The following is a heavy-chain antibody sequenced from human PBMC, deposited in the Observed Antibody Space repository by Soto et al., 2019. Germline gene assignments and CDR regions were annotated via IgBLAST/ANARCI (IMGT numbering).Heavy chain of an antibody. CDR3: AGWGGHDYNY. CDR1: GFTFTDFY. Sequence: EVLLVQSGGGLVQPGGSLRLSCVGSGFTFTDFYMNWVRQAPGKGLEWVANIRPDGSETNYVESVKGRFTTSRDNAKNSLFLQMNSLRADDTAVYYCAGWGGHDYNYWGQGILVTVSS. D-gene: IGHD4-4*01. J-gene: IGHJ4*02. V-gene: IGHV3-7*03. CDR2: IRPDGSET.